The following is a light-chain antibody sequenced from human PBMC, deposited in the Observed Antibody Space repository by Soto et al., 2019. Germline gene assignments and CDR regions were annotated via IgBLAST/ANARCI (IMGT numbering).Light chain of an antibody. CDR3: CSYAGSSSYV. CDR2: EGS. J-gene: IGLJ1*01. Sequence: QSVLTQPASVSGSPGQSITISCTGTSSDVGSYNLVSWYQQHPGKAPKLMIYEGSKRPSGVSNRFSGSKSGNTASLTISGLQAEDEAHYYSCSYAGSSSYVFGTGTKVTVL. V-gene: IGLV2-23*01. CDR1: SSDVGSYNL.